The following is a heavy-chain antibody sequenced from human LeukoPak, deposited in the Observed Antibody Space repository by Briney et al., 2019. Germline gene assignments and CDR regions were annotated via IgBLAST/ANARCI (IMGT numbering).Heavy chain of an antibody. CDR2: IYYSGST. D-gene: IGHD3-10*01. V-gene: IGHV4-59*01. Sequence: SETLSLTCTVSGGSISSYYWSWIRHPPGKGLEWIGYIYYSGSTNYNPSLKSRVTISVDTSKNQFSLKLSSVTAADTAVYYCARVGNYYGSGSYDYWGQGTLVTVSS. CDR1: GGSISSYY. CDR3: ARVGNYYGSGSYDY. J-gene: IGHJ4*02.